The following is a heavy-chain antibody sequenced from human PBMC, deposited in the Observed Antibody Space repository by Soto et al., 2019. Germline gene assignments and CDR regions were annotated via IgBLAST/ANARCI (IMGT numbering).Heavy chain of an antibody. CDR2: ISSSGYI. Sequence: GGALRVSCAASGVDCNSYTMNGVRQAPGKRLEWLSSISSSGYIFSTDSVRGRFTISRDNAKNSVYLQINSLRAEYTALQFRATDSSGGSCDPAMDVPGQATTANDYS. D-gene: IGHD2-15*01. CDR1: GVDCNSYT. V-gene: IGHV3-21*03. CDR3: ATDSSGGSCDPAMDV. J-gene: IGHJ6*02.